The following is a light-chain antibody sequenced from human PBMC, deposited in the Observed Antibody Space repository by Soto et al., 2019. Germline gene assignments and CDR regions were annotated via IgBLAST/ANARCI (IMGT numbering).Light chain of an antibody. J-gene: IGKJ4*02. CDR1: QSVSSSY. CDR3: QQYGSSPV. V-gene: IGKV3-20*01. CDR2: GAS. Sequence: EIVLTQSPGTLSLSPGERATLSCRASQSVSSSYLAWYQQKPGQAPRLLIYGASSRATVIPDRFSGSGSGTDFTLTISRLEPEDFAVYYCQQYGSSPVFGGGTKVEIK.